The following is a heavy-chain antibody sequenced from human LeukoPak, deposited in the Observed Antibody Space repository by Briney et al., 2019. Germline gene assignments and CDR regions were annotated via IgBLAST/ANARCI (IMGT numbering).Heavy chain of an antibody. CDR2: INHSGST. CDR1: GGSFSGYY. D-gene: IGHD6-19*01. J-gene: IGHJ4*02. CDR3: ARQIPYSSGWYFDY. Sequence: PSETLSLTCAVYGGSFSGYYWSWIRQPPGKGLEWIGEINHSGSTNYNPSLKSRVTISVDTSKNQFSLKLSSVTAADTSVYYCARQIPYSSGWYFDYWGQGTLVTVSS. V-gene: IGHV4-34*01.